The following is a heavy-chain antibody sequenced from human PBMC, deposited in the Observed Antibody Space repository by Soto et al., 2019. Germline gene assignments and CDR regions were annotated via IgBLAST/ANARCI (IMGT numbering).Heavy chain of an antibody. J-gene: IGHJ6*02. CDR1: GFTFSNYD. V-gene: IGHV3-13*01. D-gene: IGHD1-26*01. Sequence: EVQLVESGGGLVQPGGSLRLSCAASGFTFSNYDMHWVRQVTGKGLEWVSGITTAGDTYYPGSVKGRFTISREKAKKSLYIQMKGLSAGDTAVSNWARESQGGSDGMDVWGQGTTVTVSS. CDR2: ITTAGDT. CDR3: ARESQGGSDGMDV.